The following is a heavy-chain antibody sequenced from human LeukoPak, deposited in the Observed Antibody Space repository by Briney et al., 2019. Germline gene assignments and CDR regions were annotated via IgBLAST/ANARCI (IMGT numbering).Heavy chain of an antibody. CDR2: ISSSSSAI. CDR3: ARSSTTVTMRFFDL. D-gene: IGHD4-17*01. CDR1: GFTFSSYS. V-gene: IGHV3-48*01. J-gene: IGHJ2*01. Sequence: RAGGSLRLSCAASGFTFSSYSMNWVRQAPGKGLEWVSYISSSSSAIYYADSVKGRFTISRDNAKNSLYLEMNSLSPEDTALYYCARSSTTVTMRFFDLWGRGTLVTVSS.